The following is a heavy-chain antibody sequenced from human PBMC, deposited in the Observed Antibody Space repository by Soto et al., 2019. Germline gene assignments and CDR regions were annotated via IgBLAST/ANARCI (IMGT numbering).Heavy chain of an antibody. CDR1: GFTFSSYS. V-gene: IGHV3-21*01. D-gene: IGHD2-15*01. Sequence: EVQLVESGGGLVKPGGSLRLSCAASGFTFSSYSMNWVRQAPGKGLEWVSSISSSSSYIYYADSVKGRFTISSDNARNSLDLQMHSLRAEDTAVYYCAGEGGYWSGGSCPGGYWGQGTLVTVSS. J-gene: IGHJ4*02. CDR3: AGEGGYWSGGSCPGGY. CDR2: ISSSSSYI.